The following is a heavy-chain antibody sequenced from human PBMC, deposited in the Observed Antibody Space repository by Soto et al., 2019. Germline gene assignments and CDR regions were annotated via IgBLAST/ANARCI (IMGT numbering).Heavy chain of an antibody. J-gene: IGHJ5*02. CDR2: ISGHNGNI. CDR3: ATDLRAAQYGSGSWFDP. CDR1: GYTFIDYG. D-gene: IGHD3-10*01. V-gene: IGHV1-18*04. Sequence: ASVKVSWKSSGYTFIDYGISWVRQAPGQGLEWMGWISGHNGNIKYAPKFQGRVSMTTDTSTSTAYMDLRSLRSDDTAVYYCATDLRAAQYGSGSWFDPWGQGTLVTVSS.